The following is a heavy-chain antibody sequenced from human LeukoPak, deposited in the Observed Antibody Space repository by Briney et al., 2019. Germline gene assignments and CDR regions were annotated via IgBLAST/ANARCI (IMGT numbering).Heavy chain of an antibody. CDR3: AKARGYSYIQGHYGMDV. Sequence: GGSLRLSCAASGFTVSSNYMSWVRQAPGKGLEWVSVIYSGGSTYYADSVKGRFTISRHNSKNTLYLQMNSLRAEDTALYYCAKARGYSYIQGHYGMDVWGQGTTVTVSS. CDR2: IYSGGST. D-gene: IGHD6-13*01. J-gene: IGHJ6*02. CDR1: GFTVSSNY. V-gene: IGHV3-53*04.